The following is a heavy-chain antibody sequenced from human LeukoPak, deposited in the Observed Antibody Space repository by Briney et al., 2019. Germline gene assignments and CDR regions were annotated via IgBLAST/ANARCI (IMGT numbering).Heavy chain of an antibody. CDR2: IYHSGST. CDR3: AGDYYNSSAYFGH. V-gene: IGHV4-4*02. J-gene: IGHJ5*02. CDR1: GGSISSSNW. D-gene: IGHD3-22*01. Sequence: SETLSLTCAVSGGSISSSNWWSWVRQPPGKGLEWIGEIYHSGSTNYNPSLKSRGTMSVDTSKNQFSLNLSSVTAADTAVYYCAGDYYNSSAYFGHWGQGTLVTVSS.